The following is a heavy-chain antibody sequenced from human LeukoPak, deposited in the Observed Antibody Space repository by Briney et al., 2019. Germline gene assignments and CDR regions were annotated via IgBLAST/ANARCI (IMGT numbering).Heavy chain of an antibody. Sequence: GASVKVSCKASGYTFTSYYMHWVRQAPGQGREWMGIINPSGGSTSYAQKFQGRVTMTRDTSTSTVYMELSSLRSEDTAVYYCARDLPREETVDYWGQGTLVTVSS. CDR3: ARDLPREETVDY. CDR2: INPSGGST. V-gene: IGHV1-46*01. CDR1: GYTFTSYY. J-gene: IGHJ4*02. D-gene: IGHD1-14*01.